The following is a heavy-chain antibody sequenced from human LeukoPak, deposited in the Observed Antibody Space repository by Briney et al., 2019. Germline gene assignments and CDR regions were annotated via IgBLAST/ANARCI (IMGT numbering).Heavy chain of an antibody. J-gene: IGHJ4*02. CDR2: ISGNGGTT. CDR3: AKDLHWGFDY. Sequence: PGGSLRLSCAASGFTFSSSAMSWVRQVPGKGLEWVSAISGNGGTTYYADSVKGRFTISRDNSKSTLYLQMSSLRAEDTAVYYCAKDLHWGFDYWGQGTLATVSS. D-gene: IGHD7-27*01. CDR1: GFTFSSSA. V-gene: IGHV3-23*01.